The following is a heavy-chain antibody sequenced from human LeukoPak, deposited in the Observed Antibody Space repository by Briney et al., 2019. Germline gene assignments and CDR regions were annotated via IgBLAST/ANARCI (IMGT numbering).Heavy chain of an antibody. J-gene: IGHJ4*02. Sequence: GGSLRLSCAASGFTFSTYTMAWVRQAPGKGLEWVSDINASGSRIYYADFVRGRFTVSRDNSKNTLYLQMSSLRAEDTAIYYCARAGSVCYYDQWGQGTLVIVSS. CDR3: ARAGSVCYYDQ. CDR1: GFTFSTYT. D-gene: IGHD3-10*01. CDR2: INASGSRI. V-gene: IGHV3-23*01.